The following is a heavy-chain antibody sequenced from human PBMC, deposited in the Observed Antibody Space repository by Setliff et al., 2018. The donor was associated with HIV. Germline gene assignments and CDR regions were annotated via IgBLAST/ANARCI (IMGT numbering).Heavy chain of an antibody. J-gene: IGHJ3*02. CDR1: GGSISSSNYY. CDR3: ARGAAAAYDAFDI. D-gene: IGHD6-13*01. V-gene: IGHV4-39*07. CDR2: MYYRGST. Sequence: SETLSLTCTVSGGSISSSNYYWGWIRQPPGKGLEWIGSMYYRGSTYYKPSLKSRVTISGDTSKNQFSLKLSSVTAADTAVYYCARGAAAAYDAFDIWGQGTMVTV.